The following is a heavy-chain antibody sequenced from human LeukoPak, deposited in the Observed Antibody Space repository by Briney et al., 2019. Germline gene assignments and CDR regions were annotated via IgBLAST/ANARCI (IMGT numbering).Heavy chain of an antibody. J-gene: IGHJ4*02. CDR3: ARRYCSGGSCYLAASDY. D-gene: IGHD2-15*01. Sequence: GGSLRLSCAASGFTFSTYSMNWVRQAPGKGLEWVSYISSSSSTIYYADSVKGRFTISRDNAKNSLYLQMNSLRVEDTAVYYCARRYCSGGSCYLAASDYWGQGTLVTASS. V-gene: IGHV3-48*04. CDR2: ISSSSSTI. CDR1: GFTFSTYS.